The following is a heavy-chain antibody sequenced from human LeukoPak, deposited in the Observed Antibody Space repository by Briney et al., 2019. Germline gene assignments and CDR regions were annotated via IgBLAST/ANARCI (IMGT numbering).Heavy chain of an antibody. J-gene: IGHJ4*02. Sequence: GGSLRLSCAASGFTFSSYGMHWVRQAPGKGLEWVAVISYDGSNKYYADSVKGRFTISRDNSKNTLYLQMNSLRAEDTAVYYCARVWGSGWYVADYWGQGTLVTVSS. CDR1: GFTFSSYG. V-gene: IGHV3-30*19. D-gene: IGHD6-19*01. CDR3: ARVWGSGWYVADY. CDR2: ISYDGSNK.